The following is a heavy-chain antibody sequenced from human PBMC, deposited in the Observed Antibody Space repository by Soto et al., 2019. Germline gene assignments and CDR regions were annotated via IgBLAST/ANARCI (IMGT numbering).Heavy chain of an antibody. J-gene: IGHJ4*02. CDR2: IYPSDSDT. V-gene: IGHV5-51*01. Sequence: PXGSLKISGKGSGFNFPGYSIAGVRQMPGKCLELMGIIYPSDSDTRYRPSFQGQVTISADKCISAAYLQWRSLKASDTAMYYWATQGIAVAGVYSVDYCGQGTLGTVSS. CDR3: ATQGIAVAGVYSVDY. CDR1: GFNFPGYS. D-gene: IGHD6-19*01.